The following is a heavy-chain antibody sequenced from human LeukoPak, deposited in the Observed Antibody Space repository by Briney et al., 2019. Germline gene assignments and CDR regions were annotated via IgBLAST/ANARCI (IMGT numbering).Heavy chain of an antibody. Sequence: PGGSLRLSCAASGFTFSSYAMSWVRPAPGKGLEWVSAISGSGGSTYYADSVKGRFTISRDNSKNTLYLQMNSLRAEDTAVYYCAKTQSKGYYFDYWGQGTLVTVSS. V-gene: IGHV3-23*01. CDR3: AKTQSKGYYFDY. CDR1: GFTFSSYA. J-gene: IGHJ4*02. CDR2: ISGSGGST.